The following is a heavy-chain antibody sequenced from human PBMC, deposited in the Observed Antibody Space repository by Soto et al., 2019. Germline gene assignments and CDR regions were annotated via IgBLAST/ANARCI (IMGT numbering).Heavy chain of an antibody. Sequence: VQLLQSGGEVRKPGASVKVSCKTSGYTFTNYAINWVRQAPGQGLQWMGWISAYSGDTKNAQRFQDRLTVTTDPSTTTASMELRSLRSDDTAVYYCARDGRAFSIFGETMDVWGQGTTVTVSS. J-gene: IGHJ6*02. CDR2: ISAYSGDT. V-gene: IGHV1-18*01. CDR3: ARDGRAFSIFGETMDV. D-gene: IGHD3-3*01. CDR1: GYTFTNYA.